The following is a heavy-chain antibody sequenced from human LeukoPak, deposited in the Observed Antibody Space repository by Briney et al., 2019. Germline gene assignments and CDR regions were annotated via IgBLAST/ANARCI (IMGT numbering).Heavy chain of an antibody. CDR1: GYTFTSYD. CDR2: IIPIFGTA. J-gene: IGHJ4*02. D-gene: IGHD2-8*01. V-gene: IGHV1-69*13. CDR3: ARANGTRGPDY. Sequence: SVKVSCKASGYTFTSYDINWVRQATGQGLEWMVGIIPIFGTANYAQKFQGRVTITADESTSTAYMELSSLRSEDTAVYYCARANGTRGPDYWGQGTLVTVSS.